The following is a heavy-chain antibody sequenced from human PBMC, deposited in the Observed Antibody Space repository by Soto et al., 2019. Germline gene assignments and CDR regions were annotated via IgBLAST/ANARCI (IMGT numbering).Heavy chain of an antibody. CDR2: IRSKANSYAT. D-gene: IGHD3-3*01. Sequence: EVQLVESGGGLVQPGGSLKLSCAASGFTFSGSAMHWVRQASGKGLEWVGRIRSKANSYATAYAASVKGRFTISRDDSKNTAYLQMNSLKTEDTAVYYCTRLNYDFWSGYSNWFDPWGQGTLVTVSS. V-gene: IGHV3-73*01. J-gene: IGHJ5*02. CDR1: GFTFSGSA. CDR3: TRLNYDFWSGYSNWFDP.